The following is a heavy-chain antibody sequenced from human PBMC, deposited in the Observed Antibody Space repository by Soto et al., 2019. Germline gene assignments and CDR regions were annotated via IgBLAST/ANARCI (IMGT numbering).Heavy chain of an antibody. CDR2: ISYDGSNK. J-gene: IGHJ3*02. V-gene: IGHV3-30*18. CDR3: AKVEQGSSWYSGAFDI. Sequence: QVQLVESGGGVVQPGRSLRLSCAASGFTFSSYGMHWVRQAPGKGLEWVAVISYDGSNKYYADSVKGRFTISRDNSKNTLYLQMNSLRAEDTAVYYCAKVEQGSSWYSGAFDIWGQGTMVTVSS. D-gene: IGHD6-13*01. CDR1: GFTFSSYG.